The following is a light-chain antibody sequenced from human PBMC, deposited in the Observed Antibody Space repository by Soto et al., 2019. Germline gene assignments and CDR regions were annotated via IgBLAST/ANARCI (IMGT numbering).Light chain of an antibody. CDR3: QQLNSYPRT. J-gene: IGKJ1*01. CDR2: AAS. CDR1: QGISSY. Sequence: DIHLTQSPSFLSASVGDRITITCRASQGISSYLAWYQQKPGKAPKLLIYAASTLQSGVPSRFSGSGSGTEFTLTISSLQPEDFAAYYCQQLNSYPRTFGQGTKVEIK. V-gene: IGKV1-9*01.